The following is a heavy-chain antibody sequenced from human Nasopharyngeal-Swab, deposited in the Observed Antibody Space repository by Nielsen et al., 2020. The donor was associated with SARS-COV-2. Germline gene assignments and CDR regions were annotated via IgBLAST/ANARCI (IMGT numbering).Heavy chain of an antibody. CDR3: AKNTTMGAFDY. D-gene: IGHD5-18*01. CDR2: IYSGGST. J-gene: IGHJ4*02. Sequence: VRQAPGKGLGWVSVIYSGGSTYYADSVKGRFTISRDNSKNTPYLQMNSLRAEDTAVYYCAKNTTMGAFDYWGQGTLVTVSS. V-gene: IGHV3-53*01.